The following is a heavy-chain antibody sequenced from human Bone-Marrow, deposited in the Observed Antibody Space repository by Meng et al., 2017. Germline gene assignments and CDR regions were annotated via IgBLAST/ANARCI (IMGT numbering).Heavy chain of an antibody. CDR2: INQDGSEK. D-gene: IGHD1-14*01. CDR1: GFTFSNYW. V-gene: IGHV3-7*01. Sequence: GESLKISCAVSGFTFSNYWMSWVRQAPGKGLEWLACINQDGSEKYYVDSVRGRFTISRDNAKNSLYLQMNSLRAEDTAVYYCAKGSTGEPFYYYGMDVWGQGTTVTVSS. J-gene: IGHJ6*02. CDR3: AKGSTGEPFYYYGMDV.